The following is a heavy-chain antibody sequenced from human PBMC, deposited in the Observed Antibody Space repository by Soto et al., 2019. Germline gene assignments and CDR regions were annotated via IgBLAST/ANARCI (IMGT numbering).Heavy chain of an antibody. CDR2: IYSGGST. V-gene: IGHV3-66*01. CDR1: GFTVSSNY. D-gene: IGHD5-12*01. Sequence: GGSLRLSCAASGFTVSSNYMSWVRQAPGKGLEWVSVIYSGGSTYYADSVKGRFTISRDNSKNTLYLQMNSLRAEDTAVYYCARETIYSGNAYGMDVWGQGTTVTVSS. CDR3: ARETIYSGNAYGMDV. J-gene: IGHJ6*02.